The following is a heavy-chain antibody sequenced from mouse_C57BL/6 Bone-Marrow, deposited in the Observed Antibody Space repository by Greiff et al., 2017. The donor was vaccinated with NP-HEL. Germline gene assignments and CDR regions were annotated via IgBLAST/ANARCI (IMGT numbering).Heavy chain of an antibody. Sequence: EVQLVESGPGLVKPSQSLSLTCSVTGYSITSGYYWNWIRQFPGNKLEWMGYISYDGSNNYNPSLKNRISITRDTSKNQFFLKLNSVTTEDTATYYCARGRYYYGSSSGWYFDVWGTGTTVTVSS. CDR2: ISYDGSN. D-gene: IGHD1-1*01. J-gene: IGHJ1*03. CDR1: GYSITSGYY. CDR3: ARGRYYYGSSSGWYFDV. V-gene: IGHV3-6*01.